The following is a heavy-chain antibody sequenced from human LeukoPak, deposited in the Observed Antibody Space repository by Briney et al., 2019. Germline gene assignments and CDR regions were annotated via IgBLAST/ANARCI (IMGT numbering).Heavy chain of an antibody. V-gene: IGHV1-8*01. CDR3: ANARTKKRSGMDV. CDR2: TNPNSGNR. CDR1: GYTFTRYD. Sequence: ASVKVSCKASGYTFTRYDINWVRQATGQGLEWMGWTNPNSGNRGYAQKFQGRVTMTRNTSISTAYMELSSLRSEDTAVYYCANARTKKRSGMDVRGQGTTVTVSS. D-gene: IGHD1-14*01. J-gene: IGHJ6*02.